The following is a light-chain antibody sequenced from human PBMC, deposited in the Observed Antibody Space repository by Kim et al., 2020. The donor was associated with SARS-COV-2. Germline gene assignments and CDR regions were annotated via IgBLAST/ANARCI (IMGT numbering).Light chain of an antibody. CDR3: QVWDSTSAWV. CDR2: QGT. CDR1: KWGDKY. Sequence: VPPGQTASCTCVGDKWGDKYPSWYEQKPGQSPVVVIYQGTKRPSGIPERVSASISENTATLTISGTQAMDEADYYCQVWDSTSAWVFGGGTKLTVL. V-gene: IGLV3-1*01. J-gene: IGLJ3*02.